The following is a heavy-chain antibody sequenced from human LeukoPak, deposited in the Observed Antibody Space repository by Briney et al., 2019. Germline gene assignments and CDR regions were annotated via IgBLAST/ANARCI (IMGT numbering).Heavy chain of an antibody. CDR1: GFTFSSYW. D-gene: IGHD2-2*01. J-gene: IGHJ4*02. Sequence: GGSLRLSCAASGFTFSSYWMHWVRQAPGKGLVWVSRINSDGSTTSYADSVRGRFSISRDNAKNSLYLQMNSLSAEDTAVYYCARAQPSDYWGQGILVTVSS. CDR3: ARAQPSDY. CDR2: INSDGSTT. V-gene: IGHV3-74*01.